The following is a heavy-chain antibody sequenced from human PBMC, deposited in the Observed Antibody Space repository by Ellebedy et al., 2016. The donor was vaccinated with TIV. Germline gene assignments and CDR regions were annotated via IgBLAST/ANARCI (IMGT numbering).Heavy chain of an antibody. CDR1: GYTFTNYG. CDR2: IIPIFGAG. J-gene: IGHJ3*02. CDR3: ARQGGPTIPHAFDI. Sequence: AASVKVSCKASGYTFTNYGINWVRQAPGQGLEWMGGIIPIFGAGHDAQKFQDRVTITADDATSTAYMELRSLRSEDTAVYYCARQGGPTIPHAFDIWGHGTMVTVSS. V-gene: IGHV1-69*13. D-gene: IGHD2-2*02.